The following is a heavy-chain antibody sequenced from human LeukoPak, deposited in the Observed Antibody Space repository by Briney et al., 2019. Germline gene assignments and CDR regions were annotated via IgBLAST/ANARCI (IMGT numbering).Heavy chain of an antibody. CDR3: TTDVGLTMIRGVIVY. CDR2: IKSIGDGGAT. V-gene: IGHV3-15*01. Sequence: GGSLRLSCVASGFAFTNAWMTWVRQAPGKGLEWVGRIKSIGDGGATNYAAPVKGRFTISRDDSKNTLYLQMSSLKTEDTAVYYCTTDVGLTMIRGVIVYWGQGALVTVSS. J-gene: IGHJ4*02. D-gene: IGHD3-10*01. CDR1: GFAFTNAW.